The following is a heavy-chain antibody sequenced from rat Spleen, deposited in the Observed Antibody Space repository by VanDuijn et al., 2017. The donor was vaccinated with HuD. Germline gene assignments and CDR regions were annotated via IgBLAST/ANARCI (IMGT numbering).Heavy chain of an antibody. D-gene: IGHD1-2*01. J-gene: IGHJ4*01. V-gene: IGHV5-19*01. Sequence: EVKLVESGGGLVQPGRSLKLSCAASGFTVSDFGFHWIRQAPPKGLEWVATIIYDGSSTYYRDSVKGRFTISRDNAENTVYLQMNSLRSEDTATYYCAKDMNYYSTYPFYVMGDWGQGASVTVSS. CDR2: IIYDGSST. CDR1: GFTVSDFG. CDR3: AKDMNYYSTYPFYVMGD.